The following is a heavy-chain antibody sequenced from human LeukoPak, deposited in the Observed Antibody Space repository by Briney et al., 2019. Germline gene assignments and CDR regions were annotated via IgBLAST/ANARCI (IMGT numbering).Heavy chain of an antibody. D-gene: IGHD6-13*01. Sequence: SETLSLTCAVYGGSFSGYYWSWIRQSPGKGLEWIGEINHSGSTNYNPSLKSRVTISVDTSKNQFSLKLSSVTAADTAVYYCARGGRVGKKGEYSSRFVSPKTFDYWGQGTLVTVSS. CDR2: INHSGST. CDR1: GGSFSGYY. J-gene: IGHJ4*02. CDR3: ARGGRVGKKGEYSSRFVSPKTFDY. V-gene: IGHV4-34*01.